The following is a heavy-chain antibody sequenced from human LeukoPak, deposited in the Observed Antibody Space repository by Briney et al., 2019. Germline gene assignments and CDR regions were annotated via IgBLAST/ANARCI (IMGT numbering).Heavy chain of an antibody. CDR3: AKEYSSGPLYWYFDL. V-gene: IGHV3-23*01. Sequence: GGSLRLSCAAPGFTFSSYAMSWVRQAPGKGLEWVSAISGSGGSTYYADSVKGRFTISRDNSKNTLYLQMNSLRAEDTAVYYCAKEYSSGPLYWYFDLWGRGTLVTVSS. CDR2: ISGSGGST. D-gene: IGHD6-19*01. CDR1: GFTFSSYA. J-gene: IGHJ2*01.